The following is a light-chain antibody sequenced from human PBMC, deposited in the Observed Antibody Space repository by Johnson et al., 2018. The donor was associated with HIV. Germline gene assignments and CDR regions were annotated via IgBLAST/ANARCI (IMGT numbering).Light chain of an antibody. CDR2: ENN. J-gene: IGLJ1*01. CDR3: GTWDSSLSAYV. V-gene: IGLV1-51*02. CDR1: SSDMGNYA. Sequence: QSVLTQPPSVSAAPGQKVTISCSGSSSDMGNYAVSWYQQLPGTAPKLLIYENNKRPSGIPDRFSGSKSGTSATLGITGLQTGDEADYYGGTWDSSLSAYVFGTGTKVTVL.